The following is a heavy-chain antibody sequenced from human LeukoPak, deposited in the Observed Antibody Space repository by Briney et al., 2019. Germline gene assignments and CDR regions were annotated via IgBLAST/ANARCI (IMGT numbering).Heavy chain of an antibody. D-gene: IGHD5-18*01. CDR2: ISGSGGST. J-gene: IGHJ6*02. CDR3: ATTAMVYYYGMDV. CDR1: GFTFSSYA. V-gene: IGHV3-23*01. Sequence: GGSLRLSCAASGFTFSSYAMSWVRQAPGKGLEWVSAISGSGGSTYYADSVKGGFTISRDNSKNTLYLQMNSLRAEDTAVYYCATTAMVYYYGMDVWGQGTTVTVSS.